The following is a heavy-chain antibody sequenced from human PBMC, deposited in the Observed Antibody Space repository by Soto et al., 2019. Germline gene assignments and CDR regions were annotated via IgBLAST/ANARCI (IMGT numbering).Heavy chain of an antibody. CDR1: GFTFARYS. V-gene: IGHV3-21*06. CDR2: ISSTTNYI. Sequence: GGSLRLSCAASGFTFARYSMNWVRQAPGKGLEWVSSISSTTNYIYYGDSMKGRFTISRDNAKNSLYLEMNSLRAEDTAVYYCARESEDRTSNFDXWGQGTLVTVSX. J-gene: IGHJ4*02. CDR3: ARESEDRTSNFDX.